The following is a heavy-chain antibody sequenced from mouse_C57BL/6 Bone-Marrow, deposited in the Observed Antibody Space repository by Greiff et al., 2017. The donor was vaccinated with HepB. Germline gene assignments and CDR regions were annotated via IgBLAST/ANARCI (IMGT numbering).Heavy chain of an antibody. CDR3: ANYYDYDVAY. D-gene: IGHD2-4*01. V-gene: IGHV3-6*01. Sequence: VQLKESGPGLVKPSQSLSLTCSVTGYSITSGYYWNWIRQFPGNKLEWMGYISYDGSNNYNPSLKNRISITRDTSKNQFFLKLNSVTTEDTATYYCANYYDYDVAYWGQGTLVTVSA. CDR1: GYSITSGYY. J-gene: IGHJ3*01. CDR2: ISYDGSN.